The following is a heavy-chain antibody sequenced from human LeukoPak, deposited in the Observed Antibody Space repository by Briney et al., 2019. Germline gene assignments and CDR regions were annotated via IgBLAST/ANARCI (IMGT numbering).Heavy chain of an antibody. J-gene: IGHJ2*01. V-gene: IGHV3-30-3*01. CDR2: ISYDGSNK. CDR3: ARAQRWYFDL. CDR1: GFTFSSYA. Sequence: GRSLRLSCAASGFTFSSYAMHWVRQAPGKGLEWVAVISYDGSNKYYADSVKGRFTISRDNSKNTLYLQMNSLRAEDTAVYYCARAQRWYFDLWGRGTLVTDSS.